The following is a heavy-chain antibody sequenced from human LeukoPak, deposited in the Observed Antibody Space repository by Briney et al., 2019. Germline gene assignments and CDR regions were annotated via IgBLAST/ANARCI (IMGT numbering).Heavy chain of an antibody. D-gene: IGHD3-9*01. CDR2: INPKSGNA. CDR3: AREYILTRYYGDC. V-gene: IGHV1-2*02. J-gene: IGHJ4*02. Sequence: ASVKVSCKASGGTFSSYAISWVRQAPGQGLEWMGWINPKSGNANYAQKFQGRVTMTWDTSISTAYMELSRLRSDDTAVYYCAREYILTRYYGDCWGQGTLVTVSS. CDR1: GGTFSSYA.